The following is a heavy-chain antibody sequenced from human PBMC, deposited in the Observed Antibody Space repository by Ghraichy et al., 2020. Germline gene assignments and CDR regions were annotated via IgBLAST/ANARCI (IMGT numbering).Heavy chain of an antibody. Sequence: SETLSLTCTVSGGSISSYYWSWIRQPPGKGLEWIGYIYYSGSTNYNPSLKSRVTISVDTSKNQFSLKLSSVTAADTAVYYCARAGPPADDCGGDCYSAGWFDPWGQGTLVTVSS. J-gene: IGHJ5*02. CDR3: ARAGPPADDCGGDCYSAGWFDP. V-gene: IGHV4-59*01. CDR1: GGSISSYY. CDR2: IYYSGST. D-gene: IGHD2-21*02.